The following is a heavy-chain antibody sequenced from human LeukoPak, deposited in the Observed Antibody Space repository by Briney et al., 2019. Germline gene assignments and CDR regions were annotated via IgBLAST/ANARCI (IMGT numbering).Heavy chain of an antibody. CDR1: GGSISSGDYY. CDR2: IYYSGST. J-gene: IGHJ4*02. CDR3: ARSFVVPAAIFDY. Sequence: PSETLSLTCTVSGGSISSGDYYWSWLGQPQGKGREWIGYIYYSGSTYYNPSLKSRVTISVDTSKHQFSLKLSSVTAADTAVYYCARSFVVPAAIFDYGGQGTLVTVSA. V-gene: IGHV4-30-4*08. D-gene: IGHD2-2*01.